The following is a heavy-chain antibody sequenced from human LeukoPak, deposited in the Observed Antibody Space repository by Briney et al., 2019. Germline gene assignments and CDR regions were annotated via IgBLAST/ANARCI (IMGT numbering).Heavy chain of an antibody. V-gene: IGHV1-2*02. CDR1: GYTFTGYY. Sequence: ASVTVSCKASGYTFTGYYMHWVRQAPGQGLEWMGWINPNSGGTNYAQKFQGRVTMTRDTSISTAYMELSRLRSDDTAVYYCARSVAGSAEYFQHWGQGTLVTVSS. J-gene: IGHJ1*01. D-gene: IGHD6-19*01. CDR2: INPNSGGT. CDR3: ARSVAGSAEYFQH.